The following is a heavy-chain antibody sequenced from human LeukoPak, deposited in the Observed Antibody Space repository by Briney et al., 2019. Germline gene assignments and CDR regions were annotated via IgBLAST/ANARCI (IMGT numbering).Heavy chain of an antibody. CDR3: ARGYAMIVVVPYWYFDL. J-gene: IGHJ2*01. CDR1: GGSFSGYY. Sequence: PSETLSLTCAVYGGSFSGYYWSWIRQPPGKGLEWIGEINHSGSTNYNPSLKSRVTISVDTPKNQFSLKLSSVTAADTAVYYCARGYAMIVVVPYWYFDLWGRGTLVTVPS. CDR2: INHSGST. D-gene: IGHD3-22*01. V-gene: IGHV4-34*01.